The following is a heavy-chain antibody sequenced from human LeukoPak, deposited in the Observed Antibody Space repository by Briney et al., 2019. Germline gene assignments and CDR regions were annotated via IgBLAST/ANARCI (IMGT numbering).Heavy chain of an antibody. J-gene: IGHJ4*02. Sequence: GGSLRLSCAASGFTFSSYSMNWVRQAPGKGLEWVSSISSGSTYMYYADSVKGRFTISRDNSKNTLYLQMSSLRSEDTAVYYCARAGDDDCSSTSCYVYGGGYWGQGTLVTVSS. V-gene: IGHV3-21*04. D-gene: IGHD2-2*01. CDR3: ARAGDDDCSSTSCYVYGGGY. CDR2: ISSGSTYM. CDR1: GFTFSSYS.